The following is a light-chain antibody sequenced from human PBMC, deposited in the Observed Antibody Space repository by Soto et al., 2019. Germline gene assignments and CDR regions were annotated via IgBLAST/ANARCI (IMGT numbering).Light chain of an antibody. CDR2: TAS. CDR1: QSISNF. CDR3: QQSYSPRKWT. J-gene: IGKJ1*01. Sequence: DIQMTQSPSSLSASVGDRVTITCRASQSISNFLNWYQQKPGKAPKLLIYTASNLQTGVPSRFTGSGSGTDLTLTISRLQPEDFATYYCQQSYSPRKWTFGQGTKVEIK. V-gene: IGKV1-39*01.